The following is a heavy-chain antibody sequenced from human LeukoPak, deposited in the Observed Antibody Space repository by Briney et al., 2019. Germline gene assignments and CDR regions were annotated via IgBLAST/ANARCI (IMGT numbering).Heavy chain of an antibody. Sequence: SETLSLTCTVSGGSISSGDYYWSWIRQPPGKGLEGIGYIYYSGSTYYNPSLKRRVTISVDTSKHQFCLTLSSVTAADTAVYYCARAPRVRGVIYYFDYWGQGTLVTVSS. J-gene: IGHJ4*02. CDR2: IYYSGST. D-gene: IGHD3-10*01. CDR1: GGSISSGDYY. V-gene: IGHV4-30-4*08. CDR3: ARAPRVRGVIYYFDY.